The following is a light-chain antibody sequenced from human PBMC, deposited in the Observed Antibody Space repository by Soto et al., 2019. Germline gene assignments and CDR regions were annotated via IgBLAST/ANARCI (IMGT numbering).Light chain of an antibody. Sequence: SYELTQPPSVSVAPGKTARITCGGNNIGSKSVHWYQQKPGQAPVLVIYYDSDRPSGIPERFSGSNSGNTATLTISRVEAGDEADYYCQGLASSSDHVVFGGGTQLTVL. J-gene: IGLJ2*01. CDR2: YDS. V-gene: IGLV3-21*04. CDR1: NIGSKS. CDR3: QGLASSSDHVV.